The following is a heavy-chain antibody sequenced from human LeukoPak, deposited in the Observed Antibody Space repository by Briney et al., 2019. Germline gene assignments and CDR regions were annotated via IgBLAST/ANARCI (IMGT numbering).Heavy chain of an antibody. Sequence: PGGSLRLSCAASGFTFSSYATHRVRQAPGKGLEWVAVISYDGSNKYYADSVKGRFTISRDNSKNTLYLQMNSLRAEDTAVYYCARPQNRPYDSSGYYLEYFQHWGQGTLVTVSS. CDR3: ARPQNRPYDSSGYYLEYFQH. CDR1: GFTFSSYA. D-gene: IGHD3-22*01. V-gene: IGHV3-30-3*01. J-gene: IGHJ1*01. CDR2: ISYDGSNK.